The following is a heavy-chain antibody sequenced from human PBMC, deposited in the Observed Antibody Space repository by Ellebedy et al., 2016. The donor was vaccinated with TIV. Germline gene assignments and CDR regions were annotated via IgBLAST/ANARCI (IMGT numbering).Heavy chain of an antibody. V-gene: IGHV1-2*02. CDR3: ATRPSWGHDAFDI. D-gene: IGHD7-27*01. Sequence: ASVKVSXKASGYTFTGYYMHWVRQAPGQGLEWMGWINPNSGGTNYAQKFQGRVTMTRDTSISTAYMELSRLRSDDTAVYYCATRPSWGHDAFDIWGQGTMVTVSS. CDR1: GYTFTGYY. CDR2: INPNSGGT. J-gene: IGHJ3*02.